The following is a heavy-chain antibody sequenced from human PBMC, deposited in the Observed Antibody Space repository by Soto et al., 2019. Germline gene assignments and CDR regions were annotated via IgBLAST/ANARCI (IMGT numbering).Heavy chain of an antibody. J-gene: IGHJ2*01. Sequence: QVQLVQSGSEVKKPGASVKVSCKASGYTSTNYGMSWVRQAPGQGLEWMGWISAYNGNTNHAQNFQGRVTMTTDTSTNTAYMELRSLRSDDTAVYYCARCYCSVGSCYSCWHFDLWGRGALVTVSS. D-gene: IGHD2-15*01. CDR3: ARCYCSVGSCYSCWHFDL. CDR2: ISAYNGNT. V-gene: IGHV1-18*01. CDR1: GYTSTNYG.